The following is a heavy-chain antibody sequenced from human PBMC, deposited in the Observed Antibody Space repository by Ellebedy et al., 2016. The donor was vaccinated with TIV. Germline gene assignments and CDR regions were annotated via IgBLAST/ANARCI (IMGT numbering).Heavy chain of an antibody. Sequence: PGGSLRLSCAASGFTFSDSYMSYMSWIRQTPGKGLECVAYISGSGRTIYYADSVKGRFTISRDNAKNSLYLQMNTLRAEDTAVYYCARDGVGYSYAQLWGQGTLVTVSS. CDR2: ISGSGRTI. J-gene: IGHJ3*01. CDR1: GFTFSDSY. D-gene: IGHD5-18*01. V-gene: IGHV3-11*01. CDR3: ARDGVGYSYAQL.